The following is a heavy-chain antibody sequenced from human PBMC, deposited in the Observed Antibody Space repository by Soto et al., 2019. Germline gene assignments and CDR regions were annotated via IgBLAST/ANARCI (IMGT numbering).Heavy chain of an antibody. D-gene: IGHD2-15*01. CDR3: ARGPGGPDGPGDY. CDR1: GYTFTSYA. CDR2: INAGNVNT. V-gene: IGHV1-3*01. Sequence: QVQLVQSGDEVKKPGASVKVSCKASGYTFTSYAMQWVRQAPGQRLEWMGWINAGNVNTKYSQKFQGRVTITRDTSARTAYMELSSLRSEDTAVYYCARGPGGPDGPGDYWGQGTLVTVSS. J-gene: IGHJ4*02.